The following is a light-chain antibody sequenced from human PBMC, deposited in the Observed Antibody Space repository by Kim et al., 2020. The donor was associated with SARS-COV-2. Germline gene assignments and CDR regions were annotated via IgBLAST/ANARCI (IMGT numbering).Light chain of an antibody. V-gene: IGKV2-28*01. J-gene: IGKJ5*01. CDR1: QSLLHSNGYNY. CDR3: MQALQTPIT. CDR2: LGS. Sequence: DIVMTQSPLSLPATLGEPASISCRSSQSLLHSNGYNYLDWYLQKPGQSPQLLIYLGSNRASGVPDRFSGSGSGTDFTLKISRVEAEDVGVYYCMQALQTPITFGQGTQVEIK.